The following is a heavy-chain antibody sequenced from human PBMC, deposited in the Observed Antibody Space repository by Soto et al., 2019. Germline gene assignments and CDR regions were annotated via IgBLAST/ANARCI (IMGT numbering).Heavy chain of an antibody. J-gene: IGHJ3*02. Sequence: PGGPLRLSCATSGFIFTTYAMNWVRQAPGKGLEWVSAISSSGESTFYAESVRGRFTISRDNSFNTLYLQMRSLRPEDTAVYYCAHPRGYGVFDAVDIWGQGTMVTVSS. CDR1: GFIFTTYA. CDR3: AHPRGYGVFDAVDI. D-gene: IGHD4-17*01. CDR2: ISSSGEST. V-gene: IGHV3-23*01.